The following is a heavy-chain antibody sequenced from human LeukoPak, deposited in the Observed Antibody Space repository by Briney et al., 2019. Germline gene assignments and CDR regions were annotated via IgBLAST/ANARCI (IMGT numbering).Heavy chain of an antibody. CDR1: GYTFTSFA. D-gene: IGHD5-18*01. V-gene: IGHV7-4-1*02. J-gene: IGHJ4*02. CDR3: ARVPVWIQLWATLDY. Sequence: PSVKASCKVSGYTFTSFATNWVRQAHGQGIGWMGWTNTNTGNPTYAQGFTGRFFFSLDTSVSTAYLQISSLKAEDTAVYYCARVPVWIQLWATLDYWGQGTLVTVSS. CDR2: TNTNTGNP.